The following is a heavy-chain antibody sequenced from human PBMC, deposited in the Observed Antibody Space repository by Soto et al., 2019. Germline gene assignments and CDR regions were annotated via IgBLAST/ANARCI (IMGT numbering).Heavy chain of an antibody. J-gene: IGHJ4*02. V-gene: IGHV4-39*01. CDR1: GGSISSSSYY. Sequence: QLQLQESGPGLVKPSETLSLTCTVSGGSISSSSYYWGWIRQPPGKGLEWIGSIYYSGSTYYNPSLKSRVTISVDTSKNQFSLELSSVTAADTAVYYCASGGSGSYYFTGDYWGQGTLVTVSS. CDR3: ASGGSGSYYFTGDY. D-gene: IGHD3-10*01. CDR2: IYYSGST.